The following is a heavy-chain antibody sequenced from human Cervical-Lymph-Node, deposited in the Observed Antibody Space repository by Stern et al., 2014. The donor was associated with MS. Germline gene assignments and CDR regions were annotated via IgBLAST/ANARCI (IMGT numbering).Heavy chain of an antibody. CDR3: ARGDYYDSSGYSPGDDY. Sequence: VQLVQSGAEVKKPGASVKVSCKASGYTFTSYYMHWVRQAPGQGLEWMGIINPSGGSTSYAQKFQGRVTMTRDTSTSTVYMELSSLRSEDTAVYYCARGDYYDSSGYSPGDDYWGQGTLVTVSS. V-gene: IGHV1-46*01. CDR1: GYTFTSYY. CDR2: INPSGGST. J-gene: IGHJ4*02. D-gene: IGHD3-22*01.